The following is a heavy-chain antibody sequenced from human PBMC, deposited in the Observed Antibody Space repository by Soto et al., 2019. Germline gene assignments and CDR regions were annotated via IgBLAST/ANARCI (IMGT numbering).Heavy chain of an antibody. CDR1: GGSFSGYY. V-gene: IGHV4-34*01. CDR2: INHSGST. Sequence: QVQLQQWGAGLLKPSETLSLTCAVYGGSFSGYYWSWIRQPPGKGLEWIGEINHSGSTNYNPSLKSRVDISVDTSKNQFSLKLSSVTAADTAVYYCARGRRLLLTGPYVNWFDPWRQGTLVTVSS. D-gene: IGHD3-9*01. J-gene: IGHJ5*02. CDR3: ARGRRLLLTGPYVNWFDP.